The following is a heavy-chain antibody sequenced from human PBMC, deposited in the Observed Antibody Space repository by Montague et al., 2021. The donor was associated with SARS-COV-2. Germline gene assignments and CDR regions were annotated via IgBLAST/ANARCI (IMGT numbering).Heavy chain of an antibody. Sequence: CVISGDSVSRNTAFWNWVRQSPSRGLEFLGRTYYRSKWQNDYAVSVRSRITINPDTSKNQFSLHLNSVTPEDTAVYYCSRGTLRFGMDVWGQGTTVTVSS. CDR3: SRGTLRFGMDV. CDR2: TYYRSKWQN. J-gene: IGHJ6*02. D-gene: IGHD4-17*01. V-gene: IGHV6-1*01. CDR1: GDSVSRNTAF.